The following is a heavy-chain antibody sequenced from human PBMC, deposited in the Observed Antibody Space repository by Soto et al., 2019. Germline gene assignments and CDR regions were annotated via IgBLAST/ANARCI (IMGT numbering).Heavy chain of an antibody. Sequence: PSETLSLTCTVSGGSISSGGYYWSWIRQHPGKGLEWIGYIYYSGSTYYNPSLKSRVTISVDTSKNQFSLQLRSVTAADTAVYYCARNDYDILTGPNFFDYWGQGTLVTVSS. CDR2: IYYSGST. D-gene: IGHD3-9*01. CDR3: ARNDYDILTGPNFFDY. V-gene: IGHV4-31*03. CDR1: GGSISSGGYY. J-gene: IGHJ4*02.